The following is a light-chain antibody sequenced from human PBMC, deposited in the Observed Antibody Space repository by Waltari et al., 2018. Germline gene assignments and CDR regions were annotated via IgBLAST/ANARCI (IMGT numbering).Light chain of an antibody. J-gene: IGLJ3*02. Sequence: QLALTQSPSASAPLGASVKLTCTPSSGHSSYAIAWHQQQPEKGPRYLTKLNSDGSHSKGDGIPDRFSGSSSGAARYLTISRLQSEDEADYYCQAWGTGPWVFGGGTKLTVL. CDR3: QAWGTGPWV. CDR1: SGHSSYA. CDR2: LNSDGSH. V-gene: IGLV4-69*01.